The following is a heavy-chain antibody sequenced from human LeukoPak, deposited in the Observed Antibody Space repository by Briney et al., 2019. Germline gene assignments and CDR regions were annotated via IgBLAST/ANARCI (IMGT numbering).Heavy chain of an antibody. Sequence: GGSLSLSCAASGFTFSSYWMSWVRQAPGKGLEWVANIKQDGSEKYYVDSVKGRFTISRDNAKNSLYLQMNSLRAEDTAVYYCARRIAVAATINWFDPWGQGTLVTVSS. CDR3: ARRIAVAATINWFDP. D-gene: IGHD6-19*01. CDR1: GFTFSSYW. J-gene: IGHJ5*02. CDR2: IKQDGSEK. V-gene: IGHV3-7*03.